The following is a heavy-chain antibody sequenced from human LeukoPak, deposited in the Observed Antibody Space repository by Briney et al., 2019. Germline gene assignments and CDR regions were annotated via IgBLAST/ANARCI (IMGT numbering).Heavy chain of an antibody. CDR2: IIPIFHKI. Sequence: SVKVSCKASGGAFNTFALNWVRQAPGQGLEWMGGIIPIFHKIDYSQKFQGRVTITADESTTTVYMELSSVTSEDTAIYYCAIPKRGYSHGHFDFWGQGTLVTVSS. CDR1: GGAFNTFA. CDR3: AIPKRGYSHGHFDF. D-gene: IGHD5-12*01. V-gene: IGHV1-69*13. J-gene: IGHJ4*02.